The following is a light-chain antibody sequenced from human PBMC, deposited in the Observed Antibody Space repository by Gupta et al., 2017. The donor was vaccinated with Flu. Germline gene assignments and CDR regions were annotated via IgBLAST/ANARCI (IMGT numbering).Light chain of an antibody. CDR3: QQYYSTPQA. CDR2: WAS. Sequence: DIVMTQSPDSLAVPLGERATINCKSSQSVLYSSNNKNYLAWYQQKPGQPPKLLIYWASTRETGVPDRFSGSGSGTDFTLTISSLQAEDVAVYYCQQYYSTPQAFGHGTKVDIK. V-gene: IGKV4-1*01. CDR1: QSVLYSSNNKNY. J-gene: IGKJ3*01.